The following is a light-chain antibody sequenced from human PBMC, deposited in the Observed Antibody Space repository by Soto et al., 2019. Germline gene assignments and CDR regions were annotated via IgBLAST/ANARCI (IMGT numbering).Light chain of an antibody. CDR1: SSDIGSYNR. J-gene: IGLJ3*02. Sequence: QSALTQPTSVSGSPGQSVTISCSGTSSDIGSYNRVSWYQQPPGTAPKLIIYEVGNRPSGVPDRFSGSKSGNAASLTISGLQAEDEADYYCSSYTTSNTLVFGGGTKLTVL. CDR2: EVG. CDR3: SSYTTSNTLV. V-gene: IGLV2-18*02.